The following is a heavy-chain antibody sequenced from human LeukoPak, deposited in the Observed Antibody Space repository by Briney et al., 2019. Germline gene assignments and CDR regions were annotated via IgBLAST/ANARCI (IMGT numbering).Heavy chain of an antibody. V-gene: IGHV4-30-2*01. CDR1: GGSINSGGYY. J-gene: IGHJ4*02. Sequence: SETLSLTCTVPGGSINSGGYYWSWIRQPPGKGLEGIGYIFQSETTYYNPSLKSRVTISVDSSKNQFSLRLTSVTAADTAVYYCTRDQYYDSSGYMDYWGQGTLVTVSS. D-gene: IGHD3-22*01. CDR2: IFQSETT. CDR3: TRDQYYDSSGYMDY.